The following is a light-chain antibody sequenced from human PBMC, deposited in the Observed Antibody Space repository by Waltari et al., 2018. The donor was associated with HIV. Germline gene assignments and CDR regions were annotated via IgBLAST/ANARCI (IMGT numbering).Light chain of an antibody. CDR2: EVS. V-gene: IGLV2-8*01. Sequence: QSALTQPPSAYGSPAQPVTITSTATNSADGGFNYYTCYQQHPGKAPKLMIYEVSKRPSGVPDRFSGSKSGNTASLTVSGLQAEDEADYYCSSYAGSNNSVVFGGGTKLTVL. CDR1: NSADGGFNY. CDR3: SSYAGSNNSVV. J-gene: IGLJ2*01.